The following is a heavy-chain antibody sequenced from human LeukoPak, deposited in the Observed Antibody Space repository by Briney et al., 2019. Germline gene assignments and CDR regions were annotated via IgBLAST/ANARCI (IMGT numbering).Heavy chain of an antibody. V-gene: IGHV1-69*04. CDR1: GGTFTSSA. D-gene: IGHD3-16*01. Sequence: SVKVSCKASGGTFTSSAINCVRQAPGHGLEWMGRIIPIFDITNYAQNFQDRVTITADKSTSTAYVELSSLRSEDTAVYYCARGGDYFDYWGQGTLVTVSS. J-gene: IGHJ4*02. CDR3: ARGGDYFDY. CDR2: IIPIFDIT.